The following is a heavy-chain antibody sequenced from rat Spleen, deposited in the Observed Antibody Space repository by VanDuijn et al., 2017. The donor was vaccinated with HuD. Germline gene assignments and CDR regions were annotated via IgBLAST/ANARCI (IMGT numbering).Heavy chain of an antibody. D-gene: IGHD1-1*01. CDR1: GFTFSNYD. J-gene: IGHJ2*01. CDR3: ALSGEGY. Sequence: VQLVESGGGLVQPGRSLKLSCAASGFTFSNYDMAWVRQAPGKGLDWMGIMWNDGSTSYNSDFKSRLSISRDTSNSQVFLTLTSLQTDDTAVYYYALSGEGYWGQGVMVTVSS. V-gene: IGHV2-77*01. CDR2: MWNDGST.